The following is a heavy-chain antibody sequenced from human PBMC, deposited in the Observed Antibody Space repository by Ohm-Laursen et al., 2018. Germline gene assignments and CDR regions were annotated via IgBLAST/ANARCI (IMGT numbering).Heavy chain of an antibody. Sequence: SQTLSLTCTVSGGSISSYYWSWIRQTAGKGLEWIGYIYYSGSTNYNPSLKSRVTISVDTSKNQFSLKLSSVTAADTAVYYCAGEWELRAFDYWGQGTLVTVSS. J-gene: IGHJ4*02. CDR1: GGSISSYY. D-gene: IGHD1-26*01. CDR3: AGEWELRAFDY. CDR2: IYYSGST. V-gene: IGHV4-59*08.